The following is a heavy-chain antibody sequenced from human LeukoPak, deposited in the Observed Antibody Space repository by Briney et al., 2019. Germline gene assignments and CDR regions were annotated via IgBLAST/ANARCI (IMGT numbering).Heavy chain of an antibody. J-gene: IGHJ4*02. CDR1: GFTFSDCD. Sequence: GGSLRLSCTASGFTFSDCDMNWVRQAPGKGLEWVSSISGRSTHIYYGDSVKGRFSISRDNAQNLVFLQMNRLRVEDTAVYYCVRAFPPLRTATAGDFWGQGVLVTVSS. CDR2: ISGRSTHI. CDR3: VRAFPPLRTATAGDF. V-gene: IGHV3-21*06. D-gene: IGHD4-11*01.